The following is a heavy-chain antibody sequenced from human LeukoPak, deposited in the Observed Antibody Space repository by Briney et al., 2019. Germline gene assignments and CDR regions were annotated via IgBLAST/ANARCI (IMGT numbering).Heavy chain of an antibody. V-gene: IGHV1-8*01. J-gene: IGHJ4*02. CDR3: TRGSLSGSSRDY. CDR2: MNPSTGDT. CDR1: GYTFTGYD. D-gene: IGHD1-26*01. Sequence: ASVRVSFKSSGYTFTGYDINWVRQAIGQGLEWMGWMNPSTGDTGYAQKFQGRVTMTRNTSVDTDLMDLSGLGSEDTAVYYCTRGSLSGSSRDYWGQGTLVTVSS.